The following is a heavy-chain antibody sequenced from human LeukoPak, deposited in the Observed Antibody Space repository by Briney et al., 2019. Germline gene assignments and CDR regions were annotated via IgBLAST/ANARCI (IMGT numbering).Heavy chain of an antibody. D-gene: IGHD2-15*01. CDR2: IKSKTDVGTT. J-gene: IGHJ4*02. CDR3: AKNSRPDIVVVVGVDY. Sequence: SVGSPRLSCAASGFTFSNAWMSWVRRAPGKGLEWGGRIKSKTDVGTTDYAAPVKGRFTISRDDSKNTLYLQMNRLKTEDTAVYYCAKNSRPDIVVVVGVDYWGQGTLVTVSS. CDR1: GFTFSNAW. V-gene: IGHV3-15*01.